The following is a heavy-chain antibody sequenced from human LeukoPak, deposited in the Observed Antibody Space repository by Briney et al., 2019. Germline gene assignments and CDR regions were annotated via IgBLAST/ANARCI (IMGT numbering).Heavy chain of an antibody. Sequence: PGGSLRLSCAASGFSFTNYAMSWVRQAPGKGLEWVSAISGSGGSTYYADSVKGRFTISRDNSKNTLYLQMNSLRAEDTAVYYCAAPYDFWSGYPSSNAFDIWGQGTMVTVSS. CDR1: GFSFTNYA. CDR3: AAPYDFWSGYPSSNAFDI. V-gene: IGHV3-23*01. J-gene: IGHJ3*02. CDR2: ISGSGGST. D-gene: IGHD3-3*01.